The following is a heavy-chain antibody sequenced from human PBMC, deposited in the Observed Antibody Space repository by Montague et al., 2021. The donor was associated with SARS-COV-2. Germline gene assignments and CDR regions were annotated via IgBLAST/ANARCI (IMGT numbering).Heavy chain of an antibody. J-gene: IGHJ4*02. Sequence: SETLSLTCTVSGGSITTDAYHWGWIRQSPGKGLEWIGTISYRDATYYNPSLKTRVNISVDTSRNHFSLTLRSVTAADTAVYSCARHGSTGTERGFIDDWGQGTLVTVSS. CDR1: GGSITTDAYH. D-gene: IGHD1-1*01. CDR3: ARHGSTGTERGFIDD. CDR2: ISYRDAT. V-gene: IGHV4-39*01.